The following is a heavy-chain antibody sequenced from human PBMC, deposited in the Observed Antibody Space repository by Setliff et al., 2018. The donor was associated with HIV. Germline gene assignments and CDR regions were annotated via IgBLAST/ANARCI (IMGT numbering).Heavy chain of an antibody. Sequence: PGGSLRLSCGASGFTFRDYSISWVRQAPGKGLEWVGFIRRVAYGETTQYAASVKGRFSISRDDSKSIAYLQMNSLKSDDTGVYYCTRAPLYSSGWFAVYYYYGMDVWGQGTTVTAP. J-gene: IGHJ6*02. D-gene: IGHD6-13*01. V-gene: IGHV3-49*04. CDR2: IRRVAYGETT. CDR1: GFTFRDYS. CDR3: TRAPLYSSGWFAVYYYYGMDV.